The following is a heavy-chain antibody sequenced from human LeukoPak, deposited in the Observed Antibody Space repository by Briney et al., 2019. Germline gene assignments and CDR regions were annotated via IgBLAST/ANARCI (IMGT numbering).Heavy chain of an antibody. D-gene: IGHD1-26*01. CDR2: IIPIFGTA. CDR3: ARVVGARTPDYYYYYYMDV. CDR1: GGTFRSYA. V-gene: IGHV1-69*05. Sequence: SVKVSCKASGGTFRSYAISWVLQAPGQGLEWMGGIIPIFGTANYAQKFQGRVTITTDESTSTAYMELSSLRSKDTAVYYCARVVGARTPDYYYYYYMDVWGKGTTVTVSS. J-gene: IGHJ6*03.